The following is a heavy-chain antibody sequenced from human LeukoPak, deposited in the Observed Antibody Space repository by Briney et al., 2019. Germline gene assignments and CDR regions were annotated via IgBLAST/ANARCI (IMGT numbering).Heavy chain of an antibody. V-gene: IGHV3-7*01. CDR1: GLTFSTYW. D-gene: IGHD3-10*01. CDR3: TGGIAMVRGGDV. Sequence: GGSLRLSCAASGLTFSTYWMTWVRQAPGKGPEWVANIKQDGSEKNYVDSVKGRLTISRDNAKNSLYLQMNSLRVEDTAVYYCTGGIAMVRGGDVWGKWTTVTVSS. CDR2: IKQDGSEK. J-gene: IGHJ6*04.